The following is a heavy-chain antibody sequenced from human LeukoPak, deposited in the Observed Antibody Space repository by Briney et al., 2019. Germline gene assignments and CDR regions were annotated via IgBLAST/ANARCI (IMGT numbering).Heavy chain of an antibody. Sequence: GGSPRLSCAASGFTFSSYTMNWVRQAPGKGLEYVSSISSSSSHIYYADSVKGRFTISRDNTKSSLYLQMNSLRAEDMAVYYCARGYCGGDCYGDWGQGTLVTVSS. CDR1: GFTFSSYT. J-gene: IGHJ1*01. CDR3: ARGYCGGDCYGD. D-gene: IGHD2-21*02. CDR2: ISSSSSHI. V-gene: IGHV3-21*01.